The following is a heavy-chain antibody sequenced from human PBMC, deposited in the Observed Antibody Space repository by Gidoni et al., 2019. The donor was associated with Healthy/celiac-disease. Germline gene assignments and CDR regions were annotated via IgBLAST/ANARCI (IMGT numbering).Heavy chain of an antibody. CDR1: GYSISSGYY. CDR3: ARDGSVSWFDP. J-gene: IGHJ5*02. D-gene: IGHD2-15*01. CDR2: IYHSGST. Sequence: QVQPQESGPGLVKPSETLSLTCAVSGYSISSGYYWGWIRQPPGKGLEWIGSIYHSGSTYHNPSLKSRVTISVDTSKNQFSLKLSSVTAADTAVYYCARDGSVSWFDPWGQGTLVTVSS. V-gene: IGHV4-38-2*02.